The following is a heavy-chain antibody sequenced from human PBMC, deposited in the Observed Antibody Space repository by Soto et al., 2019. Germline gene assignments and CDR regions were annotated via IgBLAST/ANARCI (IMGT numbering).Heavy chain of an antibody. V-gene: IGHV3-23*01. Sequence: GWSLRLSCAASGLIFSSYAMSWVRQAPGKGLEWVSAISGSGGITYYADSVKGRFTISRDNSKNTLYLQMNSLRAEDTAVYYCASAPVLRFLEWLFDYWGQGTLVTVSS. J-gene: IGHJ4*02. CDR2: ISGSGGIT. CDR1: GLIFSSYA. D-gene: IGHD3-3*01. CDR3: ASAPVLRFLEWLFDY.